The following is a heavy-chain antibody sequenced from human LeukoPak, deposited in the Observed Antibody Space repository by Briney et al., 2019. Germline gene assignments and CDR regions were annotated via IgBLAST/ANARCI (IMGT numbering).Heavy chain of an antibody. D-gene: IGHD3-10*01. V-gene: IGHV1-2*04. CDR3: ARWKSVGWFGEDYGMDV. J-gene: IGHJ6*02. CDR2: INPNSGGT. CDR1: GYTFTDYA. Sequence: ASVKVSCKASGYTFTDYAMNWVRQAPGQGLEWMGWINPNSGGTNYAQKFQGWVTMTRDTSISTAYMELSRLRSDDTAVYYCARWKSVGWFGEDYGMDVWGQGTTVTVSS.